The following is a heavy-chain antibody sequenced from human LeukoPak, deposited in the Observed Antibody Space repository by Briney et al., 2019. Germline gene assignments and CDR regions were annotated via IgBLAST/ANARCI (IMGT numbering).Heavy chain of an antibody. Sequence: SETLSLTCTVSGGSMSPYHWGWIRQPPGKGLEWIGYIYYSGSTNYNPSLKSRVTISVDTSKNQFSLKLSSVTAADTAVYYCARASKLPLYLKRYSSSHYGMDVWGQGTTVTVSS. D-gene: IGHD6-6*01. CDR1: GGSMSPYH. V-gene: IGHV4-59*01. CDR3: ARASKLPLYLKRYSSSHYGMDV. J-gene: IGHJ6*02. CDR2: IYYSGST.